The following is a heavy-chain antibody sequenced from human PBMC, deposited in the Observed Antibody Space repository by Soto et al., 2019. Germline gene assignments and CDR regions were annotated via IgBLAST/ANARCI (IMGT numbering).Heavy chain of an antibody. CDR3: AAGDSSGYYGG. Sequence: GASVQVSLKACRFTYTSSSVRWLRHARGQRLEWIGWITVGTGNTNYAQKFQERVTITRDMSTSTAYMELSNLRSEDTAVDYCAAGDSSGYYGGWGQGTQVTVSS. V-gene: IGHV1-58*01. D-gene: IGHD3-22*01. J-gene: IGHJ4*02. CDR1: RFTYTSSS. CDR2: ITVGTGNT.